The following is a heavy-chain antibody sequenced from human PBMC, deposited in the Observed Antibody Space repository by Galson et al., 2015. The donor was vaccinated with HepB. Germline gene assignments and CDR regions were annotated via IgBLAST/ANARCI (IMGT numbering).Heavy chain of an antibody. CDR3: AVVPTSINWFDP. Sequence: QSGAEVKKPGESLKISCKGSGSSFTSFWIGWVRQMPGKGLEWMGIIYPGDSDSRYSPSFQGQVTISADKSISTAYLQWTSLKASDTAMYYCAVVPTSINWFDPWGQGTLVTVSS. CDR1: GSSFTSFW. V-gene: IGHV5-51*01. CDR2: IYPGDSDS. J-gene: IGHJ5*02. D-gene: IGHD2-2*02.